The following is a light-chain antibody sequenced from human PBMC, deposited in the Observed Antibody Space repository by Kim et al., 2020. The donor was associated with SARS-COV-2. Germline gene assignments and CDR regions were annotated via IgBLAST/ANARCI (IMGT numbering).Light chain of an antibody. V-gene: IGLV2-23*02. CDR1: SSDVGSYNL. CDR2: EVN. Sequence: QSALTQPASVSGSPGQSITISCTGASSDVGSYNLVPWFQQHPGKAPKLMLYEVNKRPSGISNRFSGSKSGNTASLTTSGLQAEDEADYYCCSYTNIGTYVFGTGTKVTVL. J-gene: IGLJ1*01. CDR3: CSYTNIGTYV.